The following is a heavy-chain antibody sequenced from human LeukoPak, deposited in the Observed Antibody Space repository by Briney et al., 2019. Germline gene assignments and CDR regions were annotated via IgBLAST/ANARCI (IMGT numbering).Heavy chain of an antibody. CDR3: ARDQTSDSYDYVWGSYRFPYYYYYGMDV. CDR2: IKQDGSEK. D-gene: IGHD3-16*02. V-gene: IGHV3-7*03. CDR1: GFTFSSYW. Sequence: HPGGSLRLSCAASGFTFSSYWMSWVGQAPGKGLEWVANIKQDGSEKYYVDSVKGRFTISRDNAKNSLYLQTNSLRAEDTAVYYCARDQTSDSYDYVWGSYRFPYYYYYGMDVWGKGTTVTVSS. J-gene: IGHJ6*04.